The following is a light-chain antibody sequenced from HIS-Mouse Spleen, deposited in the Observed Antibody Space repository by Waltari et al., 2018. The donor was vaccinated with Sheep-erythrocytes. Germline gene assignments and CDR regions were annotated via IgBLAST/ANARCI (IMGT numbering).Light chain of an antibody. CDR2: DAS. J-gene: IGKJ4*01. CDR1: QDISNY. Sequence: IQMTQSPSSLSASVGDRVTITCQASQDISNYLNWYQQKPGKDPKLLIYDASNLETVVPSRFSGSGSGTDFTFTISSLQPEDIATYYCQQYDNLLTFGGGTKVEIK. CDR3: QQYDNLLT. V-gene: IGKV1-33*01.